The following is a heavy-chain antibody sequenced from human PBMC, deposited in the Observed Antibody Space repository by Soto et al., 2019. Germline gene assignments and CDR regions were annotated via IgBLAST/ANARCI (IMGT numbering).Heavy chain of an antibody. CDR1: GYTFTTYY. V-gene: IGHV1-46*01. Sequence: QVQLVESGAEVREPGASVKVSCRASGYTFTTYYIHWVRQAPGQGLEWVGIINPSGGSTSYAQRFQGRGTMTRDTSTSTVYMELSSLTSEDTAVYYCARDRGIAVAAGAIDYWGQGTLVTVSS. CDR3: ARDRGIAVAAGAIDY. D-gene: IGHD6-19*01. CDR2: INPSGGST. J-gene: IGHJ4*02.